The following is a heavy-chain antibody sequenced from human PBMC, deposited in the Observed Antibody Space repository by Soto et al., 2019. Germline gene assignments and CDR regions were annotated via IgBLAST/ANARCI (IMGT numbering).Heavy chain of an antibody. V-gene: IGHV3-53*04. Sequence: EVQLVESGGGMVQPGGSLRLSCVASGISVKSNYMNWVRQAPGKGLEWVSIMYSGGSTYYADSVKGRFTISRHNSKDTLYLQMNSLRIEDTATYYCARGEFGQPDSWGQGTLVIVSS. CDR2: MYSGGST. D-gene: IGHD3-10*01. J-gene: IGHJ4*02. CDR3: ARGEFGQPDS. CDR1: GISVKSNY.